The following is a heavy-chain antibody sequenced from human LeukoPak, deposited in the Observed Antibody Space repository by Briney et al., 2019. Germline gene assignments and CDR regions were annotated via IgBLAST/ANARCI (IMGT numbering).Heavy chain of an antibody. V-gene: IGHV4-39*07. Sequence: KASETLSLTCTVSGGSISSSSYYWGWIRQPPGKGLEWIGSIYYSGSTYYNPSLKSRVTISVDTSKNQFSLKLSSVTAADTAVYYCARDLGRRRYMVRAYYFDYWGQGTLVTVSS. J-gene: IGHJ4*02. CDR1: GGSISSSSYY. D-gene: IGHD3-10*01. CDR3: ARDLGRRRYMVRAYYFDY. CDR2: IYYSGST.